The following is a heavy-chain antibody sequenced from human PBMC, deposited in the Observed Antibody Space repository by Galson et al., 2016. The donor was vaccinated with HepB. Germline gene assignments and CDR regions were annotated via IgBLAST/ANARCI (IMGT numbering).Heavy chain of an antibody. Sequence: SLRLSCAASGLTFSSFWMSWVRQAPGKGLEWVANIHQDGGQRYYGDSVKGRFTVSRDNAKNSLYLHMNSLRVDDTALYYCARRMLVGAGFDYWGQGALVTVSS. V-gene: IGHV3-7*02. D-gene: IGHD1-26*01. CDR2: IHQDGGQR. CDR1: GLTFSSFW. J-gene: IGHJ4*02. CDR3: ARRMLVGAGFDY.